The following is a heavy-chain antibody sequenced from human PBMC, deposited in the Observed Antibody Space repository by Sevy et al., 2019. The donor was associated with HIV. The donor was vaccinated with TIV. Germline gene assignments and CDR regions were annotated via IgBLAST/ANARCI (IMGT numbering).Heavy chain of an antibody. CDR3: AKHYIHDIADGWYFDL. D-gene: IGHD6-13*01. CDR1: GFTFNNYA. J-gene: IGHJ2*01. Sequence: GGSLRLSCAASGFTFNNYAMSWVRQAPGKGLEGKGLEWVSTSSGGGGGTYYADSVRGRFTIYRVSSKNTLYLQVNSLRVEDTAVYYCAKHYIHDIADGWYFDLWGRGTLVTVSS. CDR2: SSGGGGGT. V-gene: IGHV3-23*01.